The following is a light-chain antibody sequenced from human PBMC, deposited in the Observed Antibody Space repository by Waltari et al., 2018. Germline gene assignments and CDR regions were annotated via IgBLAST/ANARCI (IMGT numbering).Light chain of an antibody. V-gene: IGKV3-15*01. CDR1: QHINMN. J-gene: IGKJ1*01. Sequence: EIVLTQSPATLSMSPGETATLSCRASQHINMNLAWYQQKPGQAPRLLFYGASTRESGVPARFSGSWSGTDFTLTIRSLQSEDFGVYYCQQYNDWPPWTFGQGTRVEV. CDR3: QQYNDWPPWT. CDR2: GAS.